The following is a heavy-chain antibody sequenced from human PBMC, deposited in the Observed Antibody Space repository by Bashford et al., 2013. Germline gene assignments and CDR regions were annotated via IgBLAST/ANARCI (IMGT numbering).Heavy chain of an antibody. J-gene: IGHJ3*02. CDR2: ISPDGRST. Sequence: GGSLRLSCAASGFTFSSSWMHWVRQAPGKGLVWVARISPDGRSTSYADSVKGRFTVSRDNAKNSLFLQMNSLRDGDTAVYFCARDPRDGYAALDIWGQGTMVTVSS. D-gene: IGHD5-24*01. CDR1: GFTFSSSW. V-gene: IGHV3-74*01. CDR3: ARDPRDGYAALDI.